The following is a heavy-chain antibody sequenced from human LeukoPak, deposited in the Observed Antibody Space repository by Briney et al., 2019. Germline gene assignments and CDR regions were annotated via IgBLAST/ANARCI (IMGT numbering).Heavy chain of an antibody. V-gene: IGHV4-59*08. CDR3: ARRSMLLDYWYFDL. J-gene: IGHJ2*01. Sequence: PSETLSLTCTVSGGSISPYYWIWIRQPPGKGLEYIGYVYYSGNSNYNPSLKSRLTISVDTSKNQFSLKLSSVTAADTAVYYCARRSMLLDYWYFDLWGRGTLVTASS. CDR2: VYYSGNS. D-gene: IGHD3-10*02. CDR1: GGSISPYY.